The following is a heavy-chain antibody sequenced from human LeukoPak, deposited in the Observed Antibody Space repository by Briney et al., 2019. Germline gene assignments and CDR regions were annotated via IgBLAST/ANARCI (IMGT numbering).Heavy chain of an antibody. Sequence: SETLSLTCTVSGGSISSYYWSWIRQPAGKGLEWIGYIYYSGSTNYNPSLKSRVTISVDTSKNQFSLKLSSVTAADTAVYYCARVKSSSWYGYYFDYWGQGTLVTVSS. V-gene: IGHV4-59*01. CDR3: ARVKSSSWYGYYFDY. CDR1: GGSISSYY. D-gene: IGHD6-13*01. CDR2: IYYSGST. J-gene: IGHJ4*02.